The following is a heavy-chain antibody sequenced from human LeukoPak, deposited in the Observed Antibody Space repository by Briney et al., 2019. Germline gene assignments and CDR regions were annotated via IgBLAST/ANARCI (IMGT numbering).Heavy chain of an antibody. CDR1: GYTFTGYY. V-gene: IGHV1-2*02. J-gene: IGHJ3*02. Sequence: ASVKVSCKASGYTFTGYYMHWVRQAPGQGLEWMGWINPNSGGTNYAQKFQGRVTMNRDTSISKAYMERSRLRSDDTAVYYCARDVSRRGAFDIWGQGTMVTVSS. D-gene: IGHD1-14*01. CDR3: ARDVSRRGAFDI. CDR2: INPNSGGT.